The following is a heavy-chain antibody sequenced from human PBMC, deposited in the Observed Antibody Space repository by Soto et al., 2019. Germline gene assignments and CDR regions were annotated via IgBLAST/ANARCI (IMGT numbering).Heavy chain of an antibody. Sequence: QVHLQESGPGLVEPSETLSLTCTVSGDSISSSYWSWIRQSPGRGLEWIGYIYYSGSTNYNPSLKSRVTISINTSKKQFSLKLTSVTAADTAVFYCARLYPFYDFSTGSQMFAFDVWGQGTVVTVSS. CDR1: GDSISSSY. J-gene: IGHJ3*01. V-gene: IGHV4-59*01. CDR2: IYYSGST. D-gene: IGHD3-3*01. CDR3: ARLYPFYDFSTGSQMFAFDV.